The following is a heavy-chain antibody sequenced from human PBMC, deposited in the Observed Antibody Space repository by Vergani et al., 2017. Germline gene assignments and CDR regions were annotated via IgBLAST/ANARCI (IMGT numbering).Heavy chain of an antibody. D-gene: IGHD3-22*01. CDR2: IYYSGST. J-gene: IGHJ4*02. CDR3: ARVLITYYDSSGYPYPYFDY. CDR1: GGSVSSGSYY. Sequence: QVQLQESGPGLVKPSETLSLTCTVSGGSVSSGSYYWSWIRQPPGKGLEWIGYIYYSGSTNYNPSLKSRVTISVYTSKNQFSLKLSSVTAADTAVYYCARVLITYYDSSGYPYPYFDYWGQGTLVTVSS. V-gene: IGHV4-61*01.